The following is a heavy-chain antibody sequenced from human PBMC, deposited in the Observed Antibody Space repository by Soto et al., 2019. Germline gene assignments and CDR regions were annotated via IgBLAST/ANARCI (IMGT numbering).Heavy chain of an antibody. CDR1: GGSISSSSYY. J-gene: IGHJ3*02. Sequence: SETLSLTCTVSGGSISSSSYYWGWIRQPPGKGLEWIGSIYYSGSTYYNPSLKSRVTISVDTSKNQFSLKLSSVTAADTAVYYCARHTRGYSSGWRNAFDIWGQGTMVTVSS. D-gene: IGHD6-19*01. CDR2: IYYSGST. CDR3: ARHTRGYSSGWRNAFDI. V-gene: IGHV4-39*01.